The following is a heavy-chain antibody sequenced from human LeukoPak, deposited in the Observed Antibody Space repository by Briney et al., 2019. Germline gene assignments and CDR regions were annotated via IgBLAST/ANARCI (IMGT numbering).Heavy chain of an antibody. J-gene: IGHJ6*02. CDR1: GYTFTSYG. V-gene: IGHV1-18*01. Sequence: ASVKVSCKASGYTFTSYGISWVRQAPGQGLEWMGWISAYNGNTNYAQKLQGRVTMTTDTSTSTAYMELRSLRSDDTAVYYCAREALGFWSGPNYYYYGMDVWGQGTTVTVPS. CDR2: ISAYNGNT. CDR3: AREALGFWSGPNYYYYGMDV. D-gene: IGHD3-3*01.